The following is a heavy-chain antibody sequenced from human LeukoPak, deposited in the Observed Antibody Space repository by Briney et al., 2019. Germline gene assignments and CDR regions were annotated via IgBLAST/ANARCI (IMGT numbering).Heavy chain of an antibody. Sequence: GGSLRLSCGASGFTFNRFWMQWVREAPGKGLVWVSRIKNDGRSTDYADSVKGRFTISRDNAKNTVYLQMNSLRAEDTAVYYCATEAGAAPDWYFDVWGRGTLVTVSS. CDR3: ATEAGAAPDWYFDV. V-gene: IGHV3-74*01. D-gene: IGHD6-19*01. CDR1: GFTFNRFW. CDR2: IKNDGRST. J-gene: IGHJ2*01.